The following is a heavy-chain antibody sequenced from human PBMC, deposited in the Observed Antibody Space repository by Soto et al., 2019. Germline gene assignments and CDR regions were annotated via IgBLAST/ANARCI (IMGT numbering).Heavy chain of an antibody. CDR2: INPSGGST. D-gene: IGHD3-10*01. Sequence: QVQLVQSGAEVKKPGASVKVSCKASGYTFTSYYMHWVRQAPGQGLEWMGIINPSGGSTSYAQKFPGRVTMTRDTSTSTVYMELSSLRSEDTAVYYCARDKGGSGSYYLVDAFDIWGQGTMVTVSS. V-gene: IGHV1-46*01. J-gene: IGHJ3*02. CDR1: GYTFTSYY. CDR3: ARDKGGSGSYYLVDAFDI.